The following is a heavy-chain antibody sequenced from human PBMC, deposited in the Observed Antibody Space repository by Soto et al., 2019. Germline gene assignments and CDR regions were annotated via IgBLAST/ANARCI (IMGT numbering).Heavy chain of an antibody. CDR1: GFTFSDYY. Sequence: GGSLRLSCAASGFTFSDYYMSCIRQAPGKGLEWVSYISSSGSTIYYADSVKGRFTISRDNAKNSLYLQMNSLRAEDTAVYYCARGSTRWIQLNAFDIWGQGTMVTLSS. J-gene: IGHJ3*02. CDR2: ISSSGSTI. D-gene: IGHD5-18*01. V-gene: IGHV3-11*01. CDR3: ARGSTRWIQLNAFDI.